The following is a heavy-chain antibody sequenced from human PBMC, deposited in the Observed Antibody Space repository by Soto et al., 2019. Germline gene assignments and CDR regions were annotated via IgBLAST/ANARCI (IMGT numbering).Heavy chain of an antibody. CDR1: GYTFTSSD. J-gene: IGHJ4*02. CDR2: MNPNSGDT. D-gene: IGHD3-10*01. CDR3: ARGPPESAGV. V-gene: IGHV1-8*02. Sequence: QAQLVQSGAEVKKPGASVKVSCKASGYTFTSSDINWGRQATGQGLEWMGWMNPNSGDTGYAQKFQGRVTLTRNTSISXAYXELSSLRSEDTAVYYCARGPPESAGVWGQGTLVTVSS.